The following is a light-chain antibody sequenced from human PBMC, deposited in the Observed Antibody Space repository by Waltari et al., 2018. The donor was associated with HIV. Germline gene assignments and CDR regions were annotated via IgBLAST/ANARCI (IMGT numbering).Light chain of an antibody. Sequence: IVMTQSPDSLAVSLGGRATINCTSSQRVFSSANYKNYLAWYQQKPGQPPKLLIYWASTRESGVPDRFSGSGSGTDFTLTISSLQAEDVAVYSCQQYYSTPMYTFGQGTKLEIK. J-gene: IGKJ2*01. V-gene: IGKV4-1*01. CDR2: WAS. CDR3: QQYYSTPMYT. CDR1: QRVFSSANYKNY.